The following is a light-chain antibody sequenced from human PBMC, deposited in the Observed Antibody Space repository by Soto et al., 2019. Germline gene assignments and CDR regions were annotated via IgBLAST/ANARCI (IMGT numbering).Light chain of an antibody. CDR1: QSVAIY. J-gene: IGKJ5*01. Sequence: EIVMTQSPATLSVSPGERASLSCRASQSVAIYVAWYQQKPGQAPKVLIYGASTRATGIPPRFSGSGSGTDFTLTVSSLQSEDFAVYYCQQYDEWPPSFGQGTRLEIK. CDR3: QQYDEWPPS. V-gene: IGKV3-15*01. CDR2: GAS.